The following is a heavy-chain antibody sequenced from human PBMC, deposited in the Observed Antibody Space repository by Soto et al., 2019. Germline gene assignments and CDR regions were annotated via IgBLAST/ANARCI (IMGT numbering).Heavy chain of an antibody. CDR2: TSGDSTTI. CDR1: GFTLRFYN. CDR3: ARDRYSYYDFWSGSLPYYYYGMDV. J-gene: IGHJ6*02. V-gene: IGHV3-48*01. Sequence: WGSLRLSCAASGFTLRFYNMNWVRQSPGKGLEWVSFTSGDSTTIYYADSVKGRFTISRDNANNSLYLQMNSLRAEDTAVYYCARDRYSYYDFWSGSLPYYYYGMDVWGQGTTVTVSS. D-gene: IGHD3-3*01.